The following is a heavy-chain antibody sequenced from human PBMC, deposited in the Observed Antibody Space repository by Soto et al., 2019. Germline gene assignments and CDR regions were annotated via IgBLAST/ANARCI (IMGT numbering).Heavy chain of an antibody. D-gene: IGHD2-8*01. J-gene: IGHJ4*02. CDR1: GYTFTSYA. V-gene: IGHV1-3*01. Sequence: QVQLVQSGAEVKKPGASVKVSCKASGYTFTSYAMHWVRQAPGQRLEWMGWINAGNGNTKYSQKFQGRVTITRDTSASTAYMELSSLRSEDTAVYYCARAIDIVLMVYAPFDYWGQGTLVTVSS. CDR3: ARAIDIVLMVYAPFDY. CDR2: INAGNGNT.